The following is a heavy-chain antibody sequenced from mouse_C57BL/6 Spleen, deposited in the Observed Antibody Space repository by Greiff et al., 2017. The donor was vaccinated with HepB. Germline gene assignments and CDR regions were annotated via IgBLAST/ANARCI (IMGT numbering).Heavy chain of an antibody. CDR1: GFSLTSYG. J-gene: IGHJ4*01. Sequence: VQRVESGPGLVAPSQSLSITCTVSGFSLTSYGVHWVRQPPGKGLEWLVVIWSDGSTTYNSALKSRLSISKDNSKSQVFLKMNSLQTDDTAMYYCARPAHWDNYAMDYWGQGTSVTVSS. D-gene: IGHD4-1*01. V-gene: IGHV2-6*03. CDR2: IWSDGST. CDR3: ARPAHWDNYAMDY.